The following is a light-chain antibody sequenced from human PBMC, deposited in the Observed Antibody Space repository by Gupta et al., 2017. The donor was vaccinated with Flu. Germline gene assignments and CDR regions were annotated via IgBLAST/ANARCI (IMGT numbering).Light chain of an antibody. Sequence: DIQMTQSPSSLSASIGDRVTITCRASQSINTFLNWYQHRPGKAPTFLIYAASSLKSGVPSRFSGSGSGTHFTLTITNLQPEEFATYYCQQSHINPPTFGQGTKLEI. CDR3: QQSHINPPT. CDR1: QSINTF. CDR2: AAS. J-gene: IGKJ2*01. V-gene: IGKV1-39*01.